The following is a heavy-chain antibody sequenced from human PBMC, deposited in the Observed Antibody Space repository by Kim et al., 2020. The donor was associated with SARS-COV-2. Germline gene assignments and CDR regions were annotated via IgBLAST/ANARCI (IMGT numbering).Heavy chain of an antibody. V-gene: IGHV4-34*01. CDR1: GGSFSGYL. CDR3: ARGKSTAWPSYWYFDL. Sequence: SETLSLTCAIHGGSFSGYLWSWIRQPPGKGLEWIGEVNHSGGTTYNPSLKSRVTISVDKSRNQLSLNLSSVTAADRAVYFCARGKSTAWPSYWYFDLWGR. J-gene: IGHJ2*01. CDR2: VNHSGGT.